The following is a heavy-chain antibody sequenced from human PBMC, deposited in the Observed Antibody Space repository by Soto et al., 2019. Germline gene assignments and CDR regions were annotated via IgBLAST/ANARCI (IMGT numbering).Heavy chain of an antibody. J-gene: IGHJ4*02. CDR3: LKPPAYYIHSNAYYPV. CDR2: IGTNGGST. CDR1: GFTFSSYS. Sequence: GESLKISCSASGFTFSSYSIHWVRQAPGKGLEYVSSIGTNGGSTFYADSVKGRFTISRDNSKNTLYLQMNSLRDEDTAEYYCLKPPAYYIHSNAYYPVWGQGTLVTVSS. D-gene: IGHD3-22*01. V-gene: IGHV3-64D*06.